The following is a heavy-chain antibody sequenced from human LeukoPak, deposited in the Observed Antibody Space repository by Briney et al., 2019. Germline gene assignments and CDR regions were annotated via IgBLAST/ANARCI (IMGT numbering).Heavy chain of an antibody. V-gene: IGHV1-8*01. D-gene: IGHD3-22*01. J-gene: IGHJ5*02. Sequence: ASVKVSCKASGYTFTSYDINWVRQATGQGLEWMGWMNPNSGNTGYAQKFQGRVTMTRNTSISTAYMELSSLRSEDTAVYYCASRGAYYYDSAGFDPWGQGTLVTVSS. CDR3: ASRGAYYYDSAGFDP. CDR1: GYTFTSYD. CDR2: MNPNSGNT.